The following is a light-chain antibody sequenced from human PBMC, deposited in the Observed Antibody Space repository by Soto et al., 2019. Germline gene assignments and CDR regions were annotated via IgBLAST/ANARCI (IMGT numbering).Light chain of an antibody. CDR1: RSVSIG. CDR2: KAS. V-gene: IGKV1-5*03. J-gene: IGKJ1*01. Sequence: DIQMTQSPSTLSASVGDRVTITCRASRSVSIGLAWYQQKPGKAPKLLIYKASNLESGVPSRFSGSGSATEFTLTISSLQPDDFPTYYCQQHNTYSRTFGQGTKVEIK. CDR3: QQHNTYSRT.